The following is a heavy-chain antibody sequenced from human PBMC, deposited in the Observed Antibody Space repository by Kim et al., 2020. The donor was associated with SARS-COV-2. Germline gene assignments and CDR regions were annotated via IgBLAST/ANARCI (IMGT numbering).Heavy chain of an antibody. J-gene: IGHJ4*02. CDR3: TTDKGYDYVWGSYRYPDY. D-gene: IGHD3-16*02. CDR1: GFTFSNAW. CDR2: IKSKTDGGTT. V-gene: IGHV3-15*01. Sequence: GGSLRLSCAASGFTFSNAWMSWVRQAPGKGLEWVGRIKSKTDGGTTDYAAPVKGRFTISRDDSKNTLYMQMNSLKTEDTAVYYCTTDKGYDYVWGSYRYPDYWGQGTLVTVSS.